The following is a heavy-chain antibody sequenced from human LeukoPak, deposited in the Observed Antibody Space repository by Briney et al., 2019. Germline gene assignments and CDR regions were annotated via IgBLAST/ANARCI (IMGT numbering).Heavy chain of an antibody. V-gene: IGHV1-2*02. D-gene: IGHD4-23*01. CDR1: GYTFTGYY. J-gene: IGHJ4*02. Sequence: ASVKVSCKASGYTFTGYYMHWVRQAPGQGLEWMGWINPNSGGTNYAQKFQGRVTMTRDTSISTAHMELSRLLSDDTAVYYCASWFPTTVVTPQQQKKRGFDYWGQGTLVTVSS. CDR3: ASWFPTTVVTPQQQKKRGFDY. CDR2: INPNSGGT.